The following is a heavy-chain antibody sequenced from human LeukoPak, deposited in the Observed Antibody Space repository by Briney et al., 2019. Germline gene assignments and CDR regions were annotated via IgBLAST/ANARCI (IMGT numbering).Heavy chain of an antibody. D-gene: IGHD5-24*01. CDR3: ARGTRDGYNPEYYFDY. CDR2: ISAYNGNT. J-gene: IGHJ4*02. CDR1: GYTFTTYG. V-gene: IGHV1-18*01. Sequence: ASVTVSCKASGYTFTTYGISWVRQAPGQGLEWMGWISAYNGNTNYAQKLQGRVTMTTDTSTSTAYMELRSLRSDDTAVYYCARGTRDGYNPEYYFDYWGQGTLVTVSS.